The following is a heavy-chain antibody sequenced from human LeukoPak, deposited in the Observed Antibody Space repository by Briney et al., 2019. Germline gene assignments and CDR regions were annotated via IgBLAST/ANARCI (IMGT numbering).Heavy chain of an antibody. D-gene: IGHD3-10*01. CDR3: AREGSHYYYYGMDV. CDR2: IYYSGST. V-gene: IGHV4-59*01. J-gene: IGHJ6*02. CDR1: GFTFSSYW. Sequence: PGGSLRLSCAASGFTFSSYWMSWVRRAPGKGLEWIGYIYYSGSTNYNPSLKSRVTISVDTSKNQFSLKLSSVTAADTAVYYCAREGSHYYYYGMDVWGQGTTVTVSS.